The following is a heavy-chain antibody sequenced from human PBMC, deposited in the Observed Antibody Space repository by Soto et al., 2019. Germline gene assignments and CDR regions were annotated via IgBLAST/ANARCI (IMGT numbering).Heavy chain of an antibody. V-gene: IGHV1-69*08. D-gene: IGHD2-15*01. J-gene: IGHJ5*02. CDR3: ARDRVGRYCSGGSCYVWFDP. CDR2: IIPILGIA. CDR1: GGTFSSYT. Sequence: QVQLVQSGAEVQKPGSSVKVSCKASGGTFSSYTISWVRQAPGQGLEWMGRIIPILGIANYAQKFQGRVTITADKATSTAYMELSSLRSEDTAVYYCARDRVGRYCSGGSCYVWFDPWGQGTLVTVSS.